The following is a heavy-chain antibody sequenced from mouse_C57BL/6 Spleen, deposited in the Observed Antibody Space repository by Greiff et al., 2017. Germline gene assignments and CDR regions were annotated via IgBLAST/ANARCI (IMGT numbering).Heavy chain of an antibody. CDR3: ARNWDGENYFDY. CDR1: GYTFTSYW. D-gene: IGHD4-1*01. Sequence: QVHVKQPGAELVMPGASVKLSCKASGYTFTSYWMHWVKQRPGQGLEWIGEIDPSDSYTNYNQKFKGKSTLTVDKSSSTAYMQLSSLTSEDSAVYYCARNWDGENYFDYWGQGTTLTVSS. V-gene: IGHV1-69*01. J-gene: IGHJ2*01. CDR2: IDPSDSYT.